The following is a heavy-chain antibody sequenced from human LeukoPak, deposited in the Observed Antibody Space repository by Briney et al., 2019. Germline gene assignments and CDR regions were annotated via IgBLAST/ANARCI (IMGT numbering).Heavy chain of an antibody. CDR2: IYYSGST. V-gene: IGHV4-38-2*02. D-gene: IGHD3-22*01. CDR1: GYSISSGYY. Sequence: SETLSLTCTVSGYSISSGYYWGWIRQPPGKGLEWIGSIYYSGSTYYNPSLKSRVTISVDTSKNQFSLKLSSVTAADTAVYYCARYSLAYDSSGYYLPYFDYWGQGTLVTVSS. CDR3: ARYSLAYDSSGYYLPYFDY. J-gene: IGHJ4*02.